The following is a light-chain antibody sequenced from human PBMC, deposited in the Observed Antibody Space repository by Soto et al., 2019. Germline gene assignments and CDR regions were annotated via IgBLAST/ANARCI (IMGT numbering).Light chain of an antibody. CDR2: AAS. V-gene: IGKV1-9*01. Sequence: DIQLTQSPSFLSASVGDRVTITCRASQGISSYLPWYQQKPGKAPKLLIYAASTLQSGVPSRFSGSGSGTEFTLTISSMQPEDCATYYCQQLNSYPRDTFGQGTKLEIK. J-gene: IGKJ2*01. CDR3: QQLNSYPRDT. CDR1: QGISSY.